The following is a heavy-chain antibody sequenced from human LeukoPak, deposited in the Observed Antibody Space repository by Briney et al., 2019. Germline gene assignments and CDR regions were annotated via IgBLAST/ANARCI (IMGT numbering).Heavy chain of an antibody. CDR1: GFTFNNAW. D-gene: IGHD6-19*01. CDR3: TTCSSGWWGIDY. V-gene: IGHV3-15*01. Sequence: PGGSLRLSCAASGFTFNNAWMSWVRQAPGKGLEWVGRIKSKTDGGTTDYAAPVKGRFTISRGDSKNTLYLQMNSLKTEDTAVYYCTTCSSGWWGIDYWGQGTLVTVSS. CDR2: IKSKTDGGTT. J-gene: IGHJ4*02.